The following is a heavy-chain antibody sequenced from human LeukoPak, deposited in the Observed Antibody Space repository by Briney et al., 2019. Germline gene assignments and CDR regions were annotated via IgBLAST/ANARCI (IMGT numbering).Heavy chain of an antibody. CDR2: IYYTGST. CDR1: GDSVSSSNYY. J-gene: IGHJ4*02. CDR3: ARFSEAFFHY. Sequence: SETLSLTCTVFGDSVSSSNYYWAWFRQPPRKGLEWIGTIYYTGSTYYNPSLKSRLTISVDTSKNQFSLKLSSVTAADTAVYYCARFSEAFFHYWGQGALVTVSS. D-gene: IGHD3-10*01. V-gene: IGHV4-39*01.